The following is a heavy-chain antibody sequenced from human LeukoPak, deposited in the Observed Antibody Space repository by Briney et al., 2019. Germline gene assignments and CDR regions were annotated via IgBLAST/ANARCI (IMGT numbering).Heavy chain of an antibody. CDR2: INPNSGGT. Sequence: GASVKVSCKASGYTFTGYYMHWVRQAPGQGLEWMGWINPNSGGTNYAQEFQGRVTMTRDTSISTAYMELSRLRSDDTAVYYCARVGMVATMLLVEFDYWGQGTLVTVSS. CDR3: ARVGMVATMLLVEFDY. V-gene: IGHV1-2*02. J-gene: IGHJ4*02. CDR1: GYTFTGYY. D-gene: IGHD5-12*01.